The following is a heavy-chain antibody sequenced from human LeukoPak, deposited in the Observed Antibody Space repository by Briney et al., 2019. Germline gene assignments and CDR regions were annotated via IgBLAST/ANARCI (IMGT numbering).Heavy chain of an antibody. V-gene: IGHV5-51*01. CDR1: GYTFANYW. D-gene: IGHD2-8*01. Sequence: GESLKISCKGSGYTFANYWIAWVRQMPGKGLEWMGIIYPGDSDTRYSPSFQGQVTISADESIRSAYLQWSSLRASDTAMYYCATSRYCTNGVCYTQHDSWGQGTLVTVSS. J-gene: IGHJ5*01. CDR2: IYPGDSDT. CDR3: ATSRYCTNGVCYTQHDS.